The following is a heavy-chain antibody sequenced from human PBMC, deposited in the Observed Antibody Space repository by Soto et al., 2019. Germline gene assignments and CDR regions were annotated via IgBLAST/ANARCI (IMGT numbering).Heavy chain of an antibody. CDR1: GGSFSGYY. Sequence: PSETLSLTCAVYGGSFSGYYWSWIRQPPGKGLEWIGEINHSGSTNYNPSLKSRVTISVDTSKNQFSLKLSSVTAEDTAVYYCARGGQLEFDYWGQGTLVTVSS. J-gene: IGHJ4*02. D-gene: IGHD1-1*01. CDR3: ARGGQLEFDY. V-gene: IGHV4-34*01. CDR2: INHSGST.